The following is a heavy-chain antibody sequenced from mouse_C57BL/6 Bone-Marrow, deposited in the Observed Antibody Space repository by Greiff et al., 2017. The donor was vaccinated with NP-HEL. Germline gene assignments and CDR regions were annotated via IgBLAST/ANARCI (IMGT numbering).Heavy chain of an antibody. D-gene: IGHD1-1*01. J-gene: IGHJ4*01. CDR1: GFNIKDYY. Sequence: EVQLKESGAELVRPGASVKLSCTASGFNIKDYYMHWVKQRPEQGLEWIGRIDPEDGDTEYAPKFQGKATMTADTSSNTAYLQLSSLTSEDTAVYYCTTYGSSLNYYAMDYWGQGTSVTVSS. CDR3: TTYGSSLNYYAMDY. CDR2: IDPEDGDT. V-gene: IGHV14-1*01.